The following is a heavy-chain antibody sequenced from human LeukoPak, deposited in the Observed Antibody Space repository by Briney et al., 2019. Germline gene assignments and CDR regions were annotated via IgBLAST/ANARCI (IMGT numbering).Heavy chain of an antibody. V-gene: IGHV4-59*11. J-gene: IGHJ6*02. Sequence: SETLSLTCTVSGGSISSHYWNWIRQPPGKGLEWIGYVYYSGSTKYNPSLRGRVTMSVDTSKNQFSLKLNSVTAADTAVYYCARDLWSGDIYYGMDVWGQGTMVTVSS. CDR1: GGSISSHY. CDR2: VYYSGST. D-gene: IGHD3-3*01. CDR3: ARDLWSGDIYYGMDV.